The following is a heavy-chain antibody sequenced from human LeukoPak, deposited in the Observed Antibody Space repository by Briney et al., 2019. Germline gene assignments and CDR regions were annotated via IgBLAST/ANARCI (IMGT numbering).Heavy chain of an antibody. J-gene: IGHJ5*02. CDR2: IYHSGST. CDR3: ARVTKDYYGSGSYEGWFDP. CDR1: GGSISSSNW. Sequence: SGTLSLTCAVSGGSISSSNWWSWVRQPPGKGLEWIGEIYHSGSTNYSPSLKSRVTISVDKSKNQFSLKLSSVTAADTAVYYCARVTKDYYGSGSYEGWFDPWGQGTLVTVSS. V-gene: IGHV4-4*02. D-gene: IGHD3-10*01.